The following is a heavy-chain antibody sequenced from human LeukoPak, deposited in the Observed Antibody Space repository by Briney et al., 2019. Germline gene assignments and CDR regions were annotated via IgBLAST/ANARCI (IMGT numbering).Heavy chain of an antibody. D-gene: IGHD1-14*01. CDR2: IRSNDNGGTT. CDR1: GFTFGDYN. CDR3: TRGVRQPDS. J-gene: IGHJ4*02. V-gene: IGHV3-49*03. Sequence: LSGGSLRLSCTTSGFTFGDYNVNWLRQAPGKGLEWVGFIRSNDNGGTTEAAPSVKGRFSFARDESTGMAYLQMNSLKTEDTAVYYCTRGVRQPDSWGQGTLVTVSS.